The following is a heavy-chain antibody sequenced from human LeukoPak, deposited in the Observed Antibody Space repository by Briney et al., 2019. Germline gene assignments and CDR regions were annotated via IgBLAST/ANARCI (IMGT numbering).Heavy chain of an antibody. Sequence: SETLSLTCTVSGDSISSYYWSWIRQPPGKGLEWIGYIYYSGSTNYNPSLKSRVTISVDTSKNQFSLKLSSVTAADTAVYYCARDRGGYSSSWFDPWGQGTLVTVSS. D-gene: IGHD6-6*01. V-gene: IGHV4-59*01. CDR1: GDSISSYY. J-gene: IGHJ5*02. CDR2: IYYSGST. CDR3: ARDRGGYSSSWFDP.